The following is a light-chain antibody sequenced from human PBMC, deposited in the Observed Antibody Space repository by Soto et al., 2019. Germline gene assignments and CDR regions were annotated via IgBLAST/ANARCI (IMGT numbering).Light chain of an antibody. CDR1: SSNIGSHT. CDR2: GND. Sequence: QSVLTQPPSASGTPGQRVAISCSGSSSNIGSHTVNWYQQLPGTAPKLLIYGNDQRPSGVPDRFSGSKSGTSASLAISGLQSEDEVDYYCCSLTTSHTDVFGSGTKLTVL. J-gene: IGLJ1*01. V-gene: IGLV1-44*01. CDR3: CSLTTSHTDV.